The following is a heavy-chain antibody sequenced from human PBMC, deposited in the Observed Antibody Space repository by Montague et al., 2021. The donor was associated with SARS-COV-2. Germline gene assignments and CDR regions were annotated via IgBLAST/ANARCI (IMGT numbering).Heavy chain of an antibody. CDR2: LYTSGST. CDR1: GGSISNYY. V-gene: IGHV4-4*07. CDR3: ARESGYSSGWRYYYGMDV. Sequence: SETLSLTCTVSGGSISNYYWTWIRQPAGKGLEWIGRLYTSGSTTYNPSLKSRVTMSVDTAKNQVSLNVTSVTAADTAIYYCARESGYSSGWRYYYGMDVWGQGTTVTVS. D-gene: IGHD6-19*01. J-gene: IGHJ6*02.